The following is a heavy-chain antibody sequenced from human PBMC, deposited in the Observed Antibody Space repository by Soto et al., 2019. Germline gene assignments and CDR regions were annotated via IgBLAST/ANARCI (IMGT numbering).Heavy chain of an antibody. D-gene: IGHD5-12*01. CDR1: GFSVTANY. CDR3: HGYGY. CDR2: IFSGGGT. V-gene: IGHV3-53*01. Sequence: VQVVESGGGLIPPGGSLRLSCEVSGFSVTANYMSWVRQAPGKGLEWVSVIFSGGGTDYVDSVKGRFTISRDISKSTLYLQMNSLRAEDTAVYYCHGYGYWGQGTLVTVSS. J-gene: IGHJ4*02.